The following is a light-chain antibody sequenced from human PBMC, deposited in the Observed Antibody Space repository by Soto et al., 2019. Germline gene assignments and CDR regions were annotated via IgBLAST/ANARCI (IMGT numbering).Light chain of an antibody. J-gene: IGLJ2*01. CDR2: ADN. Sequence: NFMLTQPHSVSESPGKTVTISCTGSSGSIASNYVQWYQQRPGSAPTTVIYADNKRPSGVPDRFSGSIDSSSNSASLSISGLKPEDEAGYYCQSYDSRNHVVFGGGTKLTVL. CDR3: QSYDSRNHVV. V-gene: IGLV6-57*02. CDR1: SGSIASNY.